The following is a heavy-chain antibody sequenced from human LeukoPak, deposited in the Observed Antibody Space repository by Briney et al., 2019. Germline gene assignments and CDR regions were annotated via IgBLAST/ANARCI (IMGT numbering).Heavy chain of an antibody. CDR3: ARDPQYVSIAAAGTGYYYGMDV. CDR2: IYYSGST. Sequence: PSETLSLTCTVSNGSISSYYWSWIRQPPGKGLEWIGYIYYSGSTNYNPSLKSRVTISVDTSKNQFSLKLSSVTAADTAVYYCARDPQYVSIAAAGTGYYYGMDVWGQGTTATVSS. J-gene: IGHJ6*02. CDR1: NGSISSYY. V-gene: IGHV4-59*12. D-gene: IGHD6-13*01.